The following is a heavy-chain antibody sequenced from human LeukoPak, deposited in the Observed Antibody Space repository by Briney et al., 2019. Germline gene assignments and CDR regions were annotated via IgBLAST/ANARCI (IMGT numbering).Heavy chain of an antibody. CDR1: GFTFSSYA. V-gene: IGHV3-30*04. CDR2: ISYDGSNK. J-gene: IGHJ4*02. D-gene: IGHD3-22*01. CDR3: AKDFVRSIVVVTIAVPDY. Sequence: LSGGSLRLSCAASGFTFSSYAMHWVRQAPGKGLEWVAVISYDGSNKYYADSVKGRFTISRDNSKNTLYQQMNSLRAEDTAVYYCAKDFVRSIVVVTIAVPDYWGQGTLVTVSS.